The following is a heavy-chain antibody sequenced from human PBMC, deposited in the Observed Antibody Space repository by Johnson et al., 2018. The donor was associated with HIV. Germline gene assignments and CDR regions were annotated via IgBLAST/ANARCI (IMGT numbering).Heavy chain of an antibody. CDR1: GFTFSSYA. Sequence: QVQLVESGGGVVQPGRSLRLSCAASGFTFSSYAMHWVRQAPGKGLEWVAVISYDGSNKYYVDSVKGRFTISRDNAKNSLYLQMNSLRAEDTAVYYCARGFDAFDIWGQGTMVTVSS. J-gene: IGHJ3*02. CDR3: ARGFDAFDI. CDR2: ISYDGSNK. V-gene: IGHV3-30*04.